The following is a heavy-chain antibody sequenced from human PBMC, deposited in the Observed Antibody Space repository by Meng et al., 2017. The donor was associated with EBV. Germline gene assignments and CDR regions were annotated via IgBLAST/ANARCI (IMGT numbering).Heavy chain of an antibody. D-gene: IGHD2-21*02. Sequence: VHVVQSRVEGKEPGASVKVPCKASGYTFTSNGISWVRQAPGKGLEWMGWISAYNGNTNYAQKLQGRVTMTTDTSTSTAYMELRSLRSDNTAVYYCACRGDRTDYWGQGTLVTVSS. CDR3: ACRGDRTDY. CDR1: GYTFTSNG. J-gene: IGHJ4*02. V-gene: IGHV1-18*01. CDR2: ISAYNGNT.